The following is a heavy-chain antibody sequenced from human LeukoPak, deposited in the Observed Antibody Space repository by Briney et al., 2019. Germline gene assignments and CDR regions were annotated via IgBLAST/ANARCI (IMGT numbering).Heavy chain of an antibody. Sequence: GGSLRLSCATSGFTFNNAWMSWVRQVPGKGLEWVGRIKGKADDGATDYAAPVKGRFTISRDDSKNTLYLQMHSLKTEDTAVYHCTTGERRFDSSGFYPYYFDYWGQGTLVTVSS. CDR1: GFTFNNAW. V-gene: IGHV3-15*01. CDR3: TTGERRFDSSGFYPYYFDY. CDR2: IKGKADDGAT. D-gene: IGHD3-22*01. J-gene: IGHJ4*02.